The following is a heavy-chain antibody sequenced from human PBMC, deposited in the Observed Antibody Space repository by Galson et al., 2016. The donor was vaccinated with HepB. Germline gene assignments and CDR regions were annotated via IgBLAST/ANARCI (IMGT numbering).Heavy chain of an antibody. D-gene: IGHD6-25*01. CDR1: GFSFNSYG. CDR2: ISFDVKKK. Sequence: SLRLSCAGSGFSFNSYGMHWVRQAPGKGLEWVAFISFDVKKKYYGGSVEGRFTVSRDNSKSTLYLQMDGLRGEDAALYYCAKDASTNSGPYDTWGQGALVIVSS. J-gene: IGHJ5*02. CDR3: AKDASTNSGPYDT. V-gene: IGHV3-30*18.